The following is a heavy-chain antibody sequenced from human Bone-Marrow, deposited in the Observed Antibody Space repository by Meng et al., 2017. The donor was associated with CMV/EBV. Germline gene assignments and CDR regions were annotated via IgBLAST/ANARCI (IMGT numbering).Heavy chain of an antibody. D-gene: IGHD5-24*01. V-gene: IGHV3-48*04. J-gene: IGHJ4*02. CDR1: GFTFSSYA. Sequence: GGSLRLSCAASGFTFSSYAMSWVRQAPGKGLEWVSYISSSGSTIYYADSVKGRFTISRDNAKNSLYLQMNSLRAEDTAVYYCAREERWLKTDYWGQGTLVTVSS. CDR3: AREERWLKTDY. CDR2: ISSSGSTI.